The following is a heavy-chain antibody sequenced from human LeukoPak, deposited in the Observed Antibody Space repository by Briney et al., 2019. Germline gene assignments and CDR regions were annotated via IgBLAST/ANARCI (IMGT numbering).Heavy chain of an antibody. V-gene: IGHV3-23*01. CDR2: ISGSGGST. CDR3: ARDRAYSSSWYSLGY. Sequence: GGSLRLSCAASGFTFSSYAMSWVRQAPGKGLEWVSGISGSGGSTYYADSVKGRFTMSRDNSKNTLYLEMNSLRAEDTAVYYCARDRAYSSSWYSLGYWGQGTLVTVSS. D-gene: IGHD6-13*01. CDR1: GFTFSSYA. J-gene: IGHJ4*02.